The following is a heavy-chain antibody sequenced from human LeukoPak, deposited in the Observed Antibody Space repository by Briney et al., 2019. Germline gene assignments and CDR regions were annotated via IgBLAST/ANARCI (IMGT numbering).Heavy chain of an antibody. D-gene: IGHD5-12*01. CDR2: IHYSGST. V-gene: IGHV4-59*01. Sequence: SETLSLTCTVSGGSISSYYWSWIRQPPGKGLEWIGYIHYSGSTNYNPSLKSRVTISVDTSKNQFSLKLSSVTAADTAVYYCARVDIVATDAFDIWGQGTMVTVSS. CDR1: GGSISSYY. CDR3: ARVDIVATDAFDI. J-gene: IGHJ3*02.